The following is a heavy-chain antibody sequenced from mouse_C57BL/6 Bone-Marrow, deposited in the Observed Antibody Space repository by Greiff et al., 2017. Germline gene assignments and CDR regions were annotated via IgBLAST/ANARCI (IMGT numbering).Heavy chain of an antibody. V-gene: IGHV3-8*01. J-gene: IGHJ4*01. CDR1: GYSITSDY. CDR2: ISYSGST. Sequence: EVQLQQSGPGLAKPSQTLSLTCSVTGYSITSDYWNWIRKFPGNKLEYMGYISYSGSTYYNPSLKSRISLTRDTSKNQYYLQLNSVTTEDTATYYCARYYDYPYYAMDYWGQGTSVTVSS. D-gene: IGHD2-4*01. CDR3: ARYYDYPYYAMDY.